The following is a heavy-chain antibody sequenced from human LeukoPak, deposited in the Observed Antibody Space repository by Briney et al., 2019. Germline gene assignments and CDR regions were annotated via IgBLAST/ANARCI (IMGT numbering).Heavy chain of an antibody. CDR2: IYYSGST. Sequence: PSGTLSLTCTVSGGSISSGDLYWGWIRQPPGKGLEWIGSIYYSGSTYYNPSLKSRVTISVDTSKNQFSLKLSSVTAADTAVYYCASLEAVAGKGDYWGQGTLVTVSS. CDR3: ASLEAVAGKGDY. J-gene: IGHJ4*02. D-gene: IGHD6-19*01. V-gene: IGHV4-39*01. CDR1: GGSISSGDLY.